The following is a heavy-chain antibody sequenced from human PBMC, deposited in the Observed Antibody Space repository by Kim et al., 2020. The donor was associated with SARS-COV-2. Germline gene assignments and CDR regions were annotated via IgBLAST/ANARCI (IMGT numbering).Heavy chain of an antibody. V-gene: IGHV3-11*05. D-gene: IGHD3-16*02. CDR2: ISSSSSYT. J-gene: IGHJ6*02. CDR1: GFTFSDYY. CDR3: ARVGYDYVWGSYRDYYYYDGMAV. Sequence: GGSLRLSCAASGFTFSDYYMSWIRQAPGKGLEWVSYISSSSSYTNYADSVKGRFTISRDNAKNSLYLQMNSLRAEDTAVYYCARVGYDYVWGSYRDYYYYDGMAVGGQGTTVTVSS.